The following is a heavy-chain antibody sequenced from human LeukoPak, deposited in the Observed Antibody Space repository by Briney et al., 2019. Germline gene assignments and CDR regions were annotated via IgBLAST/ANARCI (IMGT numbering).Heavy chain of an antibody. Sequence: PGGSLRLSCVASGFTFSNYDMSWVRQAPGKGLEWVSNIKDTGGSAYYAEYVKGRFTVSRDNSKNALYLQMNSLRAEDTAVYYCAKGFTSSITIFGVIPHYYGMDVWGQGTTVTVSS. V-gene: IGHV3-23*01. CDR3: AKGFTSSITIFGVIPHYYGMDV. CDR2: IKDTGGSA. J-gene: IGHJ6*02. D-gene: IGHD3-3*01. CDR1: GFTFSNYD.